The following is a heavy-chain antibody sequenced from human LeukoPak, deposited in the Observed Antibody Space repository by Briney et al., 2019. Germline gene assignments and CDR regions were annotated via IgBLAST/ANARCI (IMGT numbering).Heavy chain of an antibody. V-gene: IGHV4-39*01. CDR3: VRLRDGDNLAYFAD. CDR2: TYYSGST. D-gene: IGHD5-24*01. Sequence: SETLSLTCTVSGGSISSSSYYWGWIRQPPGKGLEWIGSTYYSGSTYYNPSLKSRVTISVDTSKNQFSLKLSSVTAADTAVYYCVRLRDGDNLAYFADWGQGTLVTVPS. J-gene: IGHJ4*02. CDR1: GGSISSSSYY.